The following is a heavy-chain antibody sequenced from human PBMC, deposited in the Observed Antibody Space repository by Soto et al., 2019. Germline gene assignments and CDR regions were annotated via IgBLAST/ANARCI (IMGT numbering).Heavy chain of an antibody. V-gene: IGHV4-31*03. CDR2: IYYRGST. CDR3: ASHLSGSRATIDY. CDR1: GTSIRSGGYY. Sequence: PWETLSLTCTVSGTSIRSGGYYWTWMGQRPGKGLEWLGYIYYRGSTYYNPSLKTRVTLSLDPSKSQFSLTLTSVTAADTAIYYCASHLSGSRATIDYWGLGALVTVSS. J-gene: IGHJ4*02. D-gene: IGHD6-13*01.